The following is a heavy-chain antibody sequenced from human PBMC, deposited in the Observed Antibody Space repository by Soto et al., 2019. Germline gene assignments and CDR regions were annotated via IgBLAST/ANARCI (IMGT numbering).Heavy chain of an antibody. CDR2: IGSSGGNS. D-gene: IGHD1-1*01. J-gene: IGHJ6*02. CDR3: ASEKRHNSLGCRVGMHV. Sequence: EVQLVESGGGLVKPGGSLRLSCAASGFIFSAFSMNWVRQAPGKGLEWVASIGSSGGNSFYADSVKGRFTISRDNAKTSLELPMNSLRAEDTAVYYGASEKRHNSLGCRVGMHVWGQGNTVTVS. V-gene: IGHV3-21*01. CDR1: GFIFSAFS.